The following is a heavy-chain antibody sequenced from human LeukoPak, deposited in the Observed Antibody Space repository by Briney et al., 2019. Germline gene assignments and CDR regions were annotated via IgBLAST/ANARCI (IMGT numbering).Heavy chain of an antibody. CDR2: IWYDGSNK. CDR3: ARDKGYSSGKDI. V-gene: IGHV3-33*01. Sequence: TGRSLRLSCAASGFTFGSYGTHWVRQAPGKGLEWVAVIWYDGSNKYYADSVKGRFTISRDNSKNTLCLRMNSLRAEDTAVYYCARDKGYSSGKDIWGQGTMVTVSS. D-gene: IGHD6-19*01. CDR1: GFTFGSYG. J-gene: IGHJ3*02.